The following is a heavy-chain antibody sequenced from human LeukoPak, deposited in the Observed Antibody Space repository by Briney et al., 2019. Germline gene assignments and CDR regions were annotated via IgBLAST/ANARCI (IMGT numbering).Heavy chain of an antibody. CDR3: ARVVRYSSSSGYYYYYMDV. Sequence: GGSLRLSCAASGFTFSSYAMHWVRQAPGKGLEYVSAISSNGGSTYYPNSVKGRFTISRDNSKNTLYLQMGSLRAEDMAVYYCARVVRYSSSSGYYYYYMDVWGKGTTVTVSS. D-gene: IGHD6-6*01. J-gene: IGHJ6*03. CDR1: GFTFSSYA. V-gene: IGHV3-64*01. CDR2: ISSNGGST.